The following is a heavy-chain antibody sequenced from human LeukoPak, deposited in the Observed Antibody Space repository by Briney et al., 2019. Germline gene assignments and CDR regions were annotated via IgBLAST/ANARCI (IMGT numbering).Heavy chain of an antibody. CDR2: ISADGNEK. V-gene: IGHV3-30-3*01. J-gene: IGHJ3*02. CDR3: ARDAPYSGGCCAFDI. D-gene: IGHD6-19*01. Sequence: GGSQRLSCVDSGFTLRSYALHWLRQAPGKGLEWVAVISADGNEKYYADSVKGRFTMSRDNSKNTLFLQMTSLTTDDTAVYFCARDAPYSGGCCAFDIWGQGTTVTVSS. CDR1: GFTLRSYA.